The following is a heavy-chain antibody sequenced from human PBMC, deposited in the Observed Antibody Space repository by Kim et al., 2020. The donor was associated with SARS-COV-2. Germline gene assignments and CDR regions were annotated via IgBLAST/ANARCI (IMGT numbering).Heavy chain of an antibody. J-gene: IGHJ4*02. Sequence: EDSVKGRFTNSRDNAKNSLYLQMNSLRDEDTALYYCASGNGSYYVYLDYWGQGTLVTVSS. CDR3: ASGNGSYYVYLDY. V-gene: IGHV3-20*03. D-gene: IGHD1-26*01.